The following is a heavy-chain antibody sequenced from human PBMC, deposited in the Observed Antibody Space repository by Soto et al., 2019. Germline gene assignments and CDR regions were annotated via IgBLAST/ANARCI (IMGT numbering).Heavy chain of an antibody. V-gene: IGHV1-18*01. CDR2: ISAYNGNT. Sequence: ASVKVSCKASGYTFTSYGISWVRQAPGQGLEWMGWISAYNGNTNYAQKLQGRVTMTTDTSTSTAYMELRSLRSDDTAVYYCAREYIVVVPAAMARLDYYYYMDVWGKGTTVTVSS. CDR1: GYTFTSYG. J-gene: IGHJ6*03. CDR3: AREYIVVVPAAMARLDYYYYMDV. D-gene: IGHD2-2*01.